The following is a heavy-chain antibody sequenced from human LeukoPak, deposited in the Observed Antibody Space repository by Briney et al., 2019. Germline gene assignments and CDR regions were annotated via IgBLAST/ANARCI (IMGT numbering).Heavy chain of an antibody. J-gene: IGHJ1*01. Sequence: GGSLRLSCAASGFTFDDYGMSWVRQAPGKGLEWVSGISWNGGNIVYADSVKGRFTISRDNANNSLYLQMNSLRAEDTALYYCARLRSYSEYFHHWGQGTLVTVSS. CDR1: GFTFDDYG. D-gene: IGHD1-26*01. CDR3: ARLRSYSEYFHH. V-gene: IGHV3-20*04. CDR2: ISWNGGNI.